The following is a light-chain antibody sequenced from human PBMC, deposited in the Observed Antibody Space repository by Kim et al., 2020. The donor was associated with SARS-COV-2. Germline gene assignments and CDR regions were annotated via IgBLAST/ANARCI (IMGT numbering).Light chain of an antibody. J-gene: IGKJ4*01. V-gene: IGKV3-15*01. CDR1: QSVNSN. CDR3: QQYHEWPPLT. Sequence: EIVMTQSPATLSVSPGERATLSCRASQSVNSNLAWYQQKPGQAPRLLIYGASTRASGIPARFGGSGSGTEFTLTISSLQSEDFVVYYCQQYHEWPPLTFGGGTKLEI. CDR2: GAS.